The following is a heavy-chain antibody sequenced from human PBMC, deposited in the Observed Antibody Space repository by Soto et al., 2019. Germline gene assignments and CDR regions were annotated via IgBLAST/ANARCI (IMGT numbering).Heavy chain of an antibody. D-gene: IGHD3-10*01. V-gene: IGHV1-69*13. J-gene: IGHJ6*02. Sequence: VASVKASCKASGGTFSSYAISWVRQAPGQGLEWMGGIIPIFGTANYAQKFQGRVTITADESTSTAYMELSSLRSEDTAVYYCARDDSWFGELSIYYYYGMDVWGQGTTVTVSS. CDR1: GGTFSSYA. CDR2: IIPIFGTA. CDR3: ARDDSWFGELSIYYYYGMDV.